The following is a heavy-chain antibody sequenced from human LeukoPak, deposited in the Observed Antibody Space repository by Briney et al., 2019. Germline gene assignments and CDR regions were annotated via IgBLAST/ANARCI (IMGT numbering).Heavy chain of an antibody. CDR3: ARAFWSGYYYVFDY. J-gene: IGHJ4*02. V-gene: IGHV4-59*01. CDR1: GGSITSYY. CDR2: IYSTGST. Sequence: PSETLSLTCTFSGGSITSYYWSWIRQPPGKGLEYIGYIYSTGSTSYIPSLKSRVTMSVDTSKNQFSLTLTSVTAADTAVYYCARAFWSGYYYVFDYWGQGALVTVSS. D-gene: IGHD3-3*01.